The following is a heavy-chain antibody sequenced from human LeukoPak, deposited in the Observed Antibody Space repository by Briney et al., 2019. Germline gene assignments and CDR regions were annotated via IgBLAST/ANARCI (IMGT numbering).Heavy chain of an antibody. CDR2: ISGSGGST. CDR3: AKDLAYCGGDCYPYYFDY. V-gene: IGHV3-23*01. J-gene: IGHJ4*02. D-gene: IGHD2-21*02. Sequence: GGSLRLSCAASGFTFSSYAMSWVRQAPGKGLEWVSAISGSGGSTYYADSVRGRFTISRDNSKNTLYLQMNSLRAEDTAVYYCAKDLAYCGGDCYPYYFDYWGQGTLVTVSS. CDR1: GFTFSSYA.